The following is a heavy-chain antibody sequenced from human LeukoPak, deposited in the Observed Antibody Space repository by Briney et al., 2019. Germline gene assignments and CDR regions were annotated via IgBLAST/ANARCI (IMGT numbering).Heavy chain of an antibody. CDR2: ISSNGGST. V-gene: IGHV3-64*01. Sequence: GGSLTLSCAASRFTFSFYPMHWVRQAPGKGLEYVSGISSNGGSTYYANSVKGRFTISRDNSKNTLYLQMGSLRAEDMAVYYCARAGYCSGGSCYGSDYWGQGTLVSVSS. CDR1: RFTFSFYP. D-gene: IGHD2-15*01. J-gene: IGHJ4*02. CDR3: ARAGYCSGGSCYGSDY.